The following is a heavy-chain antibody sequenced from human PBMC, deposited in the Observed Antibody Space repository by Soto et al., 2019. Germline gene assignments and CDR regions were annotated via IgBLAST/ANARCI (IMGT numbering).Heavy chain of an antibody. Sequence: GGSLRLSCAGSGFTPTTTPLSWVRQPPGKGLEWVTTSSGTAIRTYYVDFVKGRFFNSRDNSKNTVTLQMNNLTLDDTAVYYCTPSFRYFDNWGQGTRVAVSS. CDR3: TPSFRYFDN. CDR1: GFTPTTTP. D-gene: IGHD3-9*01. V-gene: IGHV3-23*01. J-gene: IGHJ4*02. CDR2: SSGTAIRT.